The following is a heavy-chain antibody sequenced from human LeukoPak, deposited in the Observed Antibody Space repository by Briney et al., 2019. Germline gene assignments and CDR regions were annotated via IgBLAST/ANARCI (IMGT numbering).Heavy chain of an antibody. CDR2: IWSDGTTK. V-gene: IGHV3-30*02. J-gene: IGHJ6*02. Sequence: GGSLRLSCAASGFTFSNYGMHWDRQAPGKGLEWVAVIWSDGTTKNYADSVKGRFTISRDNSKNTLYLQMNSLRAEDTAVYYCAKESGYSYGVYYYYGMDVWGQGTTVTVS. CDR3: AKESGYSYGVYYYYGMDV. D-gene: IGHD5-18*01. CDR1: GFTFSNYG.